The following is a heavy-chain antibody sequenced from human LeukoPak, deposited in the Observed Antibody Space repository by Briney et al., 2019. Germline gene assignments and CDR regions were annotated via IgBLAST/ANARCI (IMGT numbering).Heavy chain of an antibody. Sequence: GGSLRLSCVASGLPIGDFAMHWVRQAPGKGLEWVSLISGDGVSTFYADSVKGRFSISRDNSKNSLSLEMSSLRTEDTAMYYCAREPGKFDYWGQGTLVAVSS. D-gene: IGHD2-2*01. V-gene: IGHV3-43*02. CDR2: ISGDGVST. J-gene: IGHJ4*02. CDR1: GLPIGDFA. CDR3: AREPGKFDY.